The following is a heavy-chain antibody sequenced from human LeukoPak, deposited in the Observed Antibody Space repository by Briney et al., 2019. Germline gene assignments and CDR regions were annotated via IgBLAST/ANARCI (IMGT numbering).Heavy chain of an antibody. CDR2: IYYSGST. V-gene: IGHV4-59*01. Sequence: SETLSLACTVSGGSISSYYWSWIRQPPGKGLEWIGYIYYSGSTNYNPFLKSRATISVDTSKNQFSLKLRSVTAADTAVYYCARVRSHGSGPEDFDYWGQGTLVTVSS. CDR1: GGSISSYY. D-gene: IGHD3-10*01. CDR3: ARVRSHGSGPEDFDY. J-gene: IGHJ4*02.